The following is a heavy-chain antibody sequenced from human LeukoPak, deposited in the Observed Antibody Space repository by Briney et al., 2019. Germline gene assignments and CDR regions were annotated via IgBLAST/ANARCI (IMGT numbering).Heavy chain of an antibody. D-gene: IGHD5-18*01. CDR3: VRSGYIYGYLPDYYYYYHMDV. J-gene: IGHJ6*03. Sequence: ASVKVSCKASGYTFTSYDINWVRQATGQGLEWMGWVNPISGNTGYAQKFQGRVTMTRNTSISTAYMELSSLRSEDTAVYYCVRSGYIYGYLPDYYYYYHMDVWGKGTTVTVSS. V-gene: IGHV1-8*01. CDR2: VNPISGNT. CDR1: GYTFTSYD.